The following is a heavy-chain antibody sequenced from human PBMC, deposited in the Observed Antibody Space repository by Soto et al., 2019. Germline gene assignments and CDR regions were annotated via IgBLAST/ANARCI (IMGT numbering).Heavy chain of an antibody. Sequence: SGPTLVNPTHTLTLTCTFSGFSLSGGGVGVGWIRQPPGKPLEWVALIYWNDDKRYSPSLKSRLTITKDTSKNQVVLTMTNMDPVDTATYYCTHKMDTVDWFGPWGRGTLVTVSS. V-gene: IGHV2-5*01. D-gene: IGHD5-18*01. CDR3: THKMDTVDWFGP. CDR1: GFSLSGGGVG. CDR2: IYWNDDK. J-gene: IGHJ5*02.